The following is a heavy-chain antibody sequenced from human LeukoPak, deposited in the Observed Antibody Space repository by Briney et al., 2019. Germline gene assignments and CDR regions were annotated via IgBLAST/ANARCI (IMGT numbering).Heavy chain of an antibody. Sequence: PGGSLRLSCAASGFTLSSYWMTWVRQAPGKGLEWVAHIEEDGSEKYYVDSVKGRFTISRDNAKNSLYLQMNSLRAEDTALYYCARLYCSSTSCHTLHYYYMDVWGKGTTVTVSS. V-gene: IGHV3-7*01. CDR3: ARLYCSSTSCHTLHYYYMDV. CDR1: GFTLSSYW. J-gene: IGHJ6*03. CDR2: IEEDGSEK. D-gene: IGHD2-2*02.